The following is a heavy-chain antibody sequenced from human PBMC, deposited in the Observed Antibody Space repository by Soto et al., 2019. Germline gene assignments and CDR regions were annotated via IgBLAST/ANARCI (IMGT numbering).Heavy chain of an antibody. Sequence: ASVKDSCKASGYTFTSYGISWVRQAPGQGLEWMGWISAYNGNTNYAQKLQGRVTMTTDTSTSTAYMELRSLRSGDTAVYYCARVFDYAPFDPWGQGTLVTVSS. V-gene: IGHV1-18*01. CDR1: GYTFTSYG. J-gene: IGHJ5*02. CDR3: ARVFDYAPFDP. D-gene: IGHD3-16*01. CDR2: ISAYNGNT.